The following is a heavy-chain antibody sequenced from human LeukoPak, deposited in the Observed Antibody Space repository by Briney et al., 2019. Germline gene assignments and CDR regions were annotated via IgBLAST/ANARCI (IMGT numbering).Heavy chain of an antibody. Sequence: PSQTLPLTCTVSGGSITSGAYFWSWIRQPAGKGLQWIGRIYTGGRTDYSPSLESRVTISVDTSKNQFSLKLISVTAADTAVYYCTRDGKRGTNGDAFDIWGQGTKVTVSS. CDR3: TRDGKRGTNGDAFDI. V-gene: IGHV4-61*02. D-gene: IGHD1-26*01. CDR2: IYTGGRT. CDR1: GGSITSGAYF. J-gene: IGHJ3*02.